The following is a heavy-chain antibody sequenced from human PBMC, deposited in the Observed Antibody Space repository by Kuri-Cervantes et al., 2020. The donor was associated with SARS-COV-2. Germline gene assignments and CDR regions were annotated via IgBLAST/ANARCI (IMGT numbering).Heavy chain of an antibody. CDR2: IYTSGST. CDR1: GGPISSGSYY. Sequence: SETLSLTCTVSGGPISSGSYYWSWIRQPAGKELEWIGRIYTSGSTNYNPSLKSRVTISVDTSKNQFSLKLSSVTAADTAVYYCARDMTTVTSDAFDIWGQGTMVTVSS. V-gene: IGHV4-61*02. J-gene: IGHJ3*02. CDR3: ARDMTTVTSDAFDI. D-gene: IGHD4-17*01.